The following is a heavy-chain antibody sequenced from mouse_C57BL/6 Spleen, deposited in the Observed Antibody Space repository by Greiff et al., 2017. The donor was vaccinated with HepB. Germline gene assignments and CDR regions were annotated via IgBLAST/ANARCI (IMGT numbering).Heavy chain of an antibody. D-gene: IGHD2-4*01. CDR3: ARGIYYDPTGYFDD. J-gene: IGHJ1*03. CDR2: IYPGDGDT. Sequence: QVQLQQSGPELVKPGASVKISCKASGYAFSSSWMNWVKQRPGKGLEWIGRIYPGDGDTNYNGKFKGKATLTADKSSSTAYMHLSSLTSEDSAVYFCARGIYYDPTGYFDDWGTGTTVTVSS. V-gene: IGHV1-82*01. CDR1: GYAFSSSW.